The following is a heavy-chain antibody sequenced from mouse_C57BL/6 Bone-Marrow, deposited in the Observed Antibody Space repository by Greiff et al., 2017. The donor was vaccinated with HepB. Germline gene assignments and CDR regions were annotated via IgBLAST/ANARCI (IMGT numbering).Heavy chain of an antibody. CDR1: GFTFRDYG. Sequence: EVQLQESGGGLVKPGGSLKLSCAASGFTFRDYGMHWVRQAPEKGLEWVAYISSGSSTIYYADTVKGRFTIARDNAKNTLFLQMTSLRSEDTAMYYCARGAGSSLAYWGQGTLVTVSA. CDR2: ISSGSSTI. J-gene: IGHJ3*01. CDR3: ARGAGSSLAY. D-gene: IGHD1-1*01. V-gene: IGHV5-17*01.